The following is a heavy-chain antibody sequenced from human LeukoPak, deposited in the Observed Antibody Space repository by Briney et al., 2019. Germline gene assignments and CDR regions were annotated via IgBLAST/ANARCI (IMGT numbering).Heavy chain of an antibody. CDR2: LDSSGST. Sequence: PSETLSLTCTVSGGSISSRSDYWGWIRQTPGKGLEWIGNLDSSGSTYYNPSLKSRVTISVGTSKNQFSLNLRSVTAADTAIYFCSRSHDYGGLYFYYYMDVWGKGTTATVSS. J-gene: IGHJ6*03. CDR3: SRSHDYGGLYFYYYMDV. D-gene: IGHD4-23*01. V-gene: IGHV4-39*01. CDR1: GGSISSRSDY.